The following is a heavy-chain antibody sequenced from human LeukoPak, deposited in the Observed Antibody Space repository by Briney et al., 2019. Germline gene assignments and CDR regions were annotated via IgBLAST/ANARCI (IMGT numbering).Heavy chain of an antibody. D-gene: IGHD6-19*01. J-gene: IGHJ4*02. CDR2: ISSSSSYI. Sequence: GGSLRLSCAASGFTFSSYSMNWVRQAPGKGLEWVSSISSSSSYIYYADSVKGRFTISRDNAKNSLYLQMDSLRAEDTAVYYCARDVKAVAGTFDYWGQGTLVTVSS. CDR3: ARDVKAVAGTFDY. V-gene: IGHV3-21*01. CDR1: GFTFSSYS.